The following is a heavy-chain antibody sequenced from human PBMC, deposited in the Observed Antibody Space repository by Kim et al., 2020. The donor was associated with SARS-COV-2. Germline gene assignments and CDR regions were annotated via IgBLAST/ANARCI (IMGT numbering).Heavy chain of an antibody. CDR2: INHSGST. Sequence: SETLSLTCAVYGGSFSGYYWSWIRQPPGKGLEWIGEINHSGSTNYNPSLKSRVTISVDTSKNQFSLKLSSVTAADTAVYYCARGGAPRYCSSTSCYSVDPWGQGTLVTVSS. J-gene: IGHJ5*02. D-gene: IGHD2-2*01. CDR1: GGSFSGYY. CDR3: ARGGAPRYCSSTSCYSVDP. V-gene: IGHV4-34*01.